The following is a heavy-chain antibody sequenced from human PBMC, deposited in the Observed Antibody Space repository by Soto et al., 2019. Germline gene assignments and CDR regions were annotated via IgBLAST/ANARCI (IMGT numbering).Heavy chain of an antibody. D-gene: IGHD3-22*01. CDR2: ISGSGGST. CDR1: GFTFSSYA. Sequence: EVQLLESGGGLVQPGGSLRLSCAASGFTFSSYAMSWVRQAPGKGLEWVSAISGSGGSTYYADSVKGRFTISGDNSKNTLYLQMNGLRAEDTAVYYCAKAVNYYDSSGYFDAFDIWGQGTMVTVSS. J-gene: IGHJ3*02. CDR3: AKAVNYYDSSGYFDAFDI. V-gene: IGHV3-23*01.